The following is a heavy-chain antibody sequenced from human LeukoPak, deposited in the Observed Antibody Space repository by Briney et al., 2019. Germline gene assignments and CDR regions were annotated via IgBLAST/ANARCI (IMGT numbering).Heavy chain of an antibody. Sequence: SETLSLTCTVSGGSISSYYWSWIRQPPGKGLEWIGYIYYSGSTNYNPSLKSRVTISVDTSKNQFSLKLSSVTAADTAVYYCARGITFGSPKGFDYWGQGTLVTVSS. CDR3: ARGITFGSPKGFDY. V-gene: IGHV4-59*01. CDR2: IYYSGST. CDR1: GGSISSYY. D-gene: IGHD3-16*01. J-gene: IGHJ4*02.